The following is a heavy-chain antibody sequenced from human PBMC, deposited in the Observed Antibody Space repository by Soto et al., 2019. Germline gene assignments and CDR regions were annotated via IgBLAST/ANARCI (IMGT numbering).Heavy chain of an antibody. J-gene: IGHJ3*02. CDR1: GFSLSTSGVG. Sequence: QITLKESGPTLVKPTQTLTLTCTFSGFSLSTSGVGVGCIRQPPGKALEWLALIYSDDEKRYCPFLRSRPTTTKDNSKNQVILTMTNMDPVDTGTYYCAHLHTPHAGDAFDIWGQGTMVTVSS. CDR2: IYSDDEK. CDR3: AHLHTPHAGDAFDI. D-gene: IGHD2-2*01. V-gene: IGHV2-5*02.